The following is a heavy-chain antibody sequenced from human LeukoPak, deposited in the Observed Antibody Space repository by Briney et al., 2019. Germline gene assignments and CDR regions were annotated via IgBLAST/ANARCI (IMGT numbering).Heavy chain of an antibody. Sequence: PGGSLRLSCAASGFTFSSYSMNWVRQAPGKGLEWVSSISSSSSYIYYADSVKGRFTISRDNAKNSLYLQMNSLRAEDTAVYYCARRGKVRGRNWFDPWGQGTLVTVSS. CDR2: ISSSSSYI. D-gene: IGHD3-10*01. J-gene: IGHJ5*02. CDR3: ARRGKVRGRNWFDP. V-gene: IGHV3-21*01. CDR1: GFTFSSYS.